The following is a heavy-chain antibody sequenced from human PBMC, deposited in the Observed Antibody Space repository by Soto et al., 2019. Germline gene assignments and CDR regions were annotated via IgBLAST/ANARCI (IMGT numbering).Heavy chain of an antibody. V-gene: IGHV4-59*01. CDR3: ARGGGKWELPDY. D-gene: IGHD1-26*01. CDR1: GGSISSYY. Sequence: SETLSLTCTVSGGSISSYYWSWIRQPPGKGLEWIGYIYYSGSTNYNPSLKSRVTISVDTSKNQFSLKLSSVTAADTAVYYCARGGGKWELPDYSGQGSLVIGSS. J-gene: IGHJ4*02. CDR2: IYYSGST.